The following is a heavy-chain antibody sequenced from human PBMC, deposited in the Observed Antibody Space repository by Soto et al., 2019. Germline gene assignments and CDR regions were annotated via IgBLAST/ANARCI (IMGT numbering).Heavy chain of an antibody. CDR3: AHPRGYGVFDAYDI. CDR1: GFPFSTYA. Sequence: GSLSLSCAASGFPFSTYAMSWVRQAPGKGLEWASAISAGGGSTYYADSVKGRFTISRDNFINTLYLQMNSLRTEDTAVYYCAHPRGYGVFDAYDIWGQGAMVTVSS. J-gene: IGHJ3*02. D-gene: IGHD4-17*01. V-gene: IGHV3-23*01. CDR2: ISAGGGST.